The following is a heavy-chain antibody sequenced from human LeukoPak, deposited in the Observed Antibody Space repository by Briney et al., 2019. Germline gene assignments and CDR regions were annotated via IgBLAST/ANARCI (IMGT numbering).Heavy chain of an antibody. J-gene: IGHJ6*03. D-gene: IGHD1-7*01. CDR3: ARGRNYVSDYYFDV. CDR1: GVSLRGYY. Sequence: SETLSLTCAVYGVSLRGYYWSWIRQSPEKGLERIGEISHEGDSIYNPSLKSRVTLSVDMSKNQFSLKLRSVTAADTAVYYCARGRNYVSDYYFDVWGKGTTVIVSS. V-gene: IGHV4-34*01. CDR2: ISHEGDS.